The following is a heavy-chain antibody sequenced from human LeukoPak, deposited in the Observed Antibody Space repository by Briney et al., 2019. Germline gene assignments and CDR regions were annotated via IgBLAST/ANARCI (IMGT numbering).Heavy chain of an antibody. V-gene: IGHV4-39*01. Sequence: SETLSLTCTVSGGSISSSSYYWGWIRRPPGKGLEWIGSIYYSGSTYYNPSLKSRVTISVDTSKNQFSLKLSSVTAADTAVYYCARPYYYDSSGSYGFDAFDIWGQGTMVTVSS. J-gene: IGHJ3*02. CDR3: ARPYYYDSSGSYGFDAFDI. D-gene: IGHD3-22*01. CDR1: GGSISSSSYY. CDR2: IYYSGST.